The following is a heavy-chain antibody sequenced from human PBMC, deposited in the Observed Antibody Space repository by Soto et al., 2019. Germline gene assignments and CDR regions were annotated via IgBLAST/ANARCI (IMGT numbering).Heavy chain of an antibody. J-gene: IGHJ6*03. CDR3: ARHSGEVGIAAANYYYMDV. D-gene: IGHD6-13*01. Sequence: GESLKISCKGSGYSFTSYWIGWVRQMPGKGLEWMGIIYPGDSDTRYSPSFQGQVTISADKSISTAYLQWSSLKASDTAMYYCARHSGEVGIAAANYYYMDVWGKGTTVTVS. V-gene: IGHV5-51*01. CDR1: GYSFTSYW. CDR2: IYPGDSDT.